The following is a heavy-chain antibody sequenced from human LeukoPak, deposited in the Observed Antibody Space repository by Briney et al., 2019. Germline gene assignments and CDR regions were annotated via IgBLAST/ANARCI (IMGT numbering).Heavy chain of an antibody. CDR3: ASILPAYYDFWSGYYTTNDAFDI. Sequence: PSETLSLTCAVYGGSFSGYYRSWIRQPPGKGLEWIGEINHSGSTNYNPSLKSRVTISVDTSKNQFSLKLSSVTAADTAVYYCASILPAYYDFWSGYYTTNDAFDIWGQGTMVTVSS. CDR2: INHSGST. D-gene: IGHD3-3*01. J-gene: IGHJ3*02. V-gene: IGHV4-34*01. CDR1: GGSFSGYY.